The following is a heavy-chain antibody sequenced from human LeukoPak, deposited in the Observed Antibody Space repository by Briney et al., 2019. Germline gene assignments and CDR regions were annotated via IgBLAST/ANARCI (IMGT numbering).Heavy chain of an antibody. Sequence: SQTLSLTCAISGDSVSSNSAAWNWIRQSPSRGLEWLGRTYYRSKWYNDYAVSVKSRITINPDTSKNQFSLQLNSVTPEDTAVYYCARNLFPKRLNLPPSTWFAPWGQGTLVPVSP. CDR2: TYYRSKWYN. V-gene: IGHV6-1*01. CDR1: GDSVSSNSAA. CDR3: ARNLFPKRLNLPPSTWFAP. D-gene: IGHD1-1*01. J-gene: IGHJ5*02.